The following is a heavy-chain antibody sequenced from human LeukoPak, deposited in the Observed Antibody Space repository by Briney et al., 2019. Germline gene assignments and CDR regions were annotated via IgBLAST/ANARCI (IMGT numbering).Heavy chain of an antibody. J-gene: IGHJ5*02. Sequence: SETLSLTCAVYGGSFSGYYWSWIRQPPGKGLEWIGEINHSGSTNYNPSLKSRVTISEDTSKNQFSLKLSSVTAADTAVYYCARAPGYSSSSGGLDPWGQGTLVTVSS. CDR2: INHSGST. D-gene: IGHD6-6*01. CDR1: GGSFSGYY. V-gene: IGHV4-34*01. CDR3: ARAPGYSSSSGGLDP.